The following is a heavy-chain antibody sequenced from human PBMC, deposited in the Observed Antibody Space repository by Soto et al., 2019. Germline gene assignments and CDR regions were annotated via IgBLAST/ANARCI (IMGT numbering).Heavy chain of an antibody. CDR3: ARGRGGAQIVDSYYYGMDV. V-gene: IGHV4-34*01. D-gene: IGHD3-22*01. CDR1: GGSFSGYY. J-gene: IGHJ6*02. CDR2: INHSGST. Sequence: SETLSLTCAVYGGSFSGYYWSWIRQPPGKGLEWIGEINHSGSTNYNPSLKSRVTISVDTSKNQFSLKLSSVTAADTAVYYCARGRGGAQIVDSYYYGMDVWGQGTTVTVSS.